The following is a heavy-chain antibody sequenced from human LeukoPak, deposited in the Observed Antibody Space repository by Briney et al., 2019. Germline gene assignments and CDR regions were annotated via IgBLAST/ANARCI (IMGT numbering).Heavy chain of an antibody. Sequence: KPGGSLRLSCAASGFTFSFCGFNWVRQAPGKGLEWVSSIGPTGTDRYYADSDRGRFTISRDNAKNSMYLQMDSLRDEDTAVYYCATETIGRHYDYWGQGTLLTVSS. J-gene: IGHJ4*02. V-gene: IGHV3-21*01. CDR3: ATETIGRHYDY. CDR1: GFTFSFCG. D-gene: IGHD1-14*01. CDR2: IGPTGTDR.